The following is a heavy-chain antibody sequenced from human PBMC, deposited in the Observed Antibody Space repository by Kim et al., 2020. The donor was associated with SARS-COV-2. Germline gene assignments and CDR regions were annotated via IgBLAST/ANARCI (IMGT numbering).Heavy chain of an antibody. CDR2: GNT. Sequence: GNTNYNPTLKSRVTISVDTSKNQYSLKLSSVTAADAAVYYCARWRQLDSGGQGTLVTVSS. V-gene: IGHV4-4*09. CDR3: ARWRQLDS. D-gene: IGHD6-6*01. J-gene: IGHJ4*02.